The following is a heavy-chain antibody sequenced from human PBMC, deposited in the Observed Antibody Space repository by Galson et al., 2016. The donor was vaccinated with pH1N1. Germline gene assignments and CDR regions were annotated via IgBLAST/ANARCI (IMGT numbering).Heavy chain of an antibody. CDR2: IISTGAGT. CDR3: VREFRGGYFDY. J-gene: IGHJ4*01. Sequence: SLRLSCAASGFTFSNYAMSWVRQAPGKGLEWVSNIISTGAGTYYADSVKGRFTVSRDNSKSTLYLQMNSLRSEDTAVYYCVREFRGGYFDYWGHGTLVTVSS. V-gene: IGHV3-23*01. CDR1: GFTFSNYA. D-gene: IGHD2-21*01.